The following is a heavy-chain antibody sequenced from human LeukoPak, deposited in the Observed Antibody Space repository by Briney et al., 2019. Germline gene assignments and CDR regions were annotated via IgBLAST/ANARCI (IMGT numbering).Heavy chain of an antibody. J-gene: IGHJ4*02. CDR2: IYYSGST. Sequence: PSETLSLTCTVSGGSISSYYWSWIRQPPGKGLEWIGYIYYSGSTNYNPSLKSRVTISVDTSKNQFSLKLSSVTAADTAVYYCVREGIAVIDYWGQGTLVTVSS. CDR1: GGSISSYY. CDR3: VREGIAVIDY. V-gene: IGHV4-59*01. D-gene: IGHD6-19*01.